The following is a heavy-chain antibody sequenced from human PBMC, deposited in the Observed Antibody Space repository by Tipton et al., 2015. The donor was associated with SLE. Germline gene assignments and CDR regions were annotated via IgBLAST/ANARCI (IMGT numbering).Heavy chain of an antibody. CDR1: SGSISSGSYS. D-gene: IGHD2-21*02. Sequence: TLSLTCTVSSGSISSGSYSWSWVRQPAGKKLEWIGRIYTSGSSTYNPSLKSRVTISVDTSKNQFSLKLSSVTAADTAVYYCAAAGSKRGSSRQGWVTQREVYWYFDLWGRGTLVTVSS. CDR2: IYTSGSS. J-gene: IGHJ2*01. CDR3: AAAGSKRGSSRQGWVTQREVYWYFDL. V-gene: IGHV4-61*02.